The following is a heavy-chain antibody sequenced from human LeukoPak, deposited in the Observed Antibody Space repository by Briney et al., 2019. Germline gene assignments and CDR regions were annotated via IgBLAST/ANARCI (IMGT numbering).Heavy chain of an antibody. CDR3: ARATQYYDSSGRIDY. D-gene: IGHD3-22*01. J-gene: IGHJ4*02. Sequence: PGGSLRLSCAASGFTFSSYSMNWVRQAPGKGLEWVSSISSSSSYIYYADSVKGRFTISRDNAKNSLYLQMNSLRAEDTAVYYCARATQYYDSSGRIDYWGQGTLVSVCS. V-gene: IGHV3-21*01. CDR2: ISSSSSYI. CDR1: GFTFSSYS.